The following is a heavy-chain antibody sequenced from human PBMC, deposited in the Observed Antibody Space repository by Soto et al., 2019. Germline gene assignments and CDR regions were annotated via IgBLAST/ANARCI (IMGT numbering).Heavy chain of an antibody. CDR1: GFTFSRYA. D-gene: IGHD3-10*01. Sequence: VGSLRLSCAASGFTFSRYAIHWVRQAPGKGLEWVAVISRDGTNKYYVDSVKGRFTISRDNSRNTLYLQMNSLRHEDAAVYYCARSRSGAVADSFDFWGQGTLVTVSS. CDR3: ARSRSGAVADSFDF. J-gene: IGHJ4*02. CDR2: ISRDGTNK. V-gene: IGHV3-30*04.